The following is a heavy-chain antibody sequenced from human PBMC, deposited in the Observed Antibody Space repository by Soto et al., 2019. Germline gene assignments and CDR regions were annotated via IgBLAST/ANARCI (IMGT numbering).Heavy chain of an antibody. CDR3: AKSMDYYSYYGMDV. V-gene: IGHV3-23*01. CDR1: GFNFSSSA. D-gene: IGHD3-10*01. J-gene: IGHJ6*02. CDR2: ISGSGGSA. Sequence: GGSLRLSCAASGFNFSSSAMNWVRQAPGKGLEWVSDISGSGGSAFYADSVEGRFTISRDNSKNALYLQMNSLRAEDTAVYYCAKSMDYYSYYGMDVWGQGTTVTVSS.